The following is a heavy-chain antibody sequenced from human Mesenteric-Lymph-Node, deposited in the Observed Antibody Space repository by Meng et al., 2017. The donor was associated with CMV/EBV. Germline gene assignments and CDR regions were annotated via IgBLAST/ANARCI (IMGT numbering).Heavy chain of an antibody. CDR3: ARMIGITVPWFDA. D-gene: IGHD1-7*01. CDR1: GYNFDKYW. Sequence: GGSLKISCEGSGYNFDKYWIAWVRQTPGKGLEWMGTIYPGDSETTYSPSFEGQVTISADRSISTAYMQWSSLKASDTALYYCARMIGITVPWFDAWGQGIQVTVSS. J-gene: IGHJ5*02. CDR2: IYPGDSET. V-gene: IGHV5-51*01.